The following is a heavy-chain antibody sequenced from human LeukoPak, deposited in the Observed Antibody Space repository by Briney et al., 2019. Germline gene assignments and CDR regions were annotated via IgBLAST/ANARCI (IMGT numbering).Heavy chain of an antibody. J-gene: IGHJ4*02. CDR2: IYYSGST. CDR3: ATGKQLGSSFDY. V-gene: IGHV4-31*03. D-gene: IGHD6-13*01. CDR1: GGSISSGGYY. Sequence: PSQTLSLTCTVSGGSISSGGYYWSWIRQHPGKGLEWIGYIYYSGSTYYNPSLKSRVTISVDTSKNQFSLKLSSVTAADTAVYYCATGKQLGSSFDYWGQGTLVTVSS.